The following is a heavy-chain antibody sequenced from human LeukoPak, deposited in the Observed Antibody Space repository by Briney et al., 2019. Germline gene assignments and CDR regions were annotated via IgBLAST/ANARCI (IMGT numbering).Heavy chain of an antibody. CDR1: GGTFSSYA. Sequence: GASVTVSCKASGGTFSSYAISWVRQAPGQGLEWMGGIIPIFGTANYAQKFQGRVTITTDESTSTAYMELSSLRSEDTAVYYCASSHCGGDCYWVYWGQGTLVTVSS. D-gene: IGHD2-21*02. J-gene: IGHJ4*02. V-gene: IGHV1-69*05. CDR2: IIPIFGTA. CDR3: ASSHCGGDCYWVY.